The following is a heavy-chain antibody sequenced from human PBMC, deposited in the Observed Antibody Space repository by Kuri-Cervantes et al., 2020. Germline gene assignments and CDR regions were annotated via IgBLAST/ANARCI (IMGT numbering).Heavy chain of an antibody. CDR2: INWNGDSA. V-gene: IGHV3-20*04. CDR3: ARKVSGTLDY. Sequence: GESLKISCAASGFTFDDYGMTWVRQAPGKGLEWVSGINWNGDSAGYADSVKGRFTISRDNAKNTLYLQMNSLRAEDTAVYFCARKVSGTLDYWGQGTLVTVSS. CDR1: GFTFDDYG. D-gene: IGHD3-10*01. J-gene: IGHJ4*02.